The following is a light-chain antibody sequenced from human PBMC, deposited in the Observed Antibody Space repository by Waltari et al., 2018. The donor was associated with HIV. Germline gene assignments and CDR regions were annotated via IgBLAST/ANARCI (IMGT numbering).Light chain of an antibody. J-gene: IGLJ3*02. Sequence: QSVLPQPPSVSGAPGPRVRISCTGTTFTIGAGHDVHWYQHLPGTAPKLLIFGNNNRPSGVPDRFAGSKSGSSASLAITGLQAEDEADYYCQSYDNRLRGVFGGGTKVTVL. CDR3: QSYDNRLRGV. CDR1: TFTIGAGHD. V-gene: IGLV1-40*01. CDR2: GNN.